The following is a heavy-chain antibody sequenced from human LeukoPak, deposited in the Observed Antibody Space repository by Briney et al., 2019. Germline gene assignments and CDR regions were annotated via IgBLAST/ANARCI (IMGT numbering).Heavy chain of an antibody. CDR1: GFTFSNAW. J-gene: IGHJ4*02. V-gene: IGHV3-23*01. CDR2: ISGSGGTT. D-gene: IGHD6-13*01. CDR3: AKVVASAGDKNFGY. Sequence: GGSLRLSCAASGFTFSNAWMSWVRQAPGNGLDWVSTISGSGGTTYYADSVKGRFTISRDTSKSTLYLQMNSLRAEDTAVYYCAKVVASAGDKNFGYWGQGTLVTVSS.